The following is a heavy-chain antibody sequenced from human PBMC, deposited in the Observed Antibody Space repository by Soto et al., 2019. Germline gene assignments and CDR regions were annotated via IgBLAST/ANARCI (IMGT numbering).Heavy chain of an antibody. D-gene: IGHD3-10*01. CDR3: ARHSPPFFYGQGPWDV. CDR2: FYSSGST. Sequence: SETLPRIYSVFGGSISNSYCSWIRNSPGKGLKWIGYFYSSGSTNSHPPLKSRVTISVDTSKNQSSLKLSSLIAADTAVYYCARHSPPFFYGQGPWDVCGQGTTVTVSS. CDR1: GGSISNSY. V-gene: IGHV4-59*08. J-gene: IGHJ6*02.